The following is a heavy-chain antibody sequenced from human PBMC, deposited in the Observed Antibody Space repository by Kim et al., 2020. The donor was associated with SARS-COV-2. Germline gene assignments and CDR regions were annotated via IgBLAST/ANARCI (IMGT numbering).Heavy chain of an antibody. Sequence: SVKGRFTISRDNAKNTLYLQMNSLRAEDTAVYYCARWTQRGYSYGDWFDPWGQGTLVTVSS. J-gene: IGHJ5*02. D-gene: IGHD5-18*01. V-gene: IGHV3-74*01. CDR3: ARWTQRGYSYGDWFDP.